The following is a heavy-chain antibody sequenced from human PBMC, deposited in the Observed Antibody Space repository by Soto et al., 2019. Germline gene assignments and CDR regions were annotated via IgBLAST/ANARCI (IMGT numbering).Heavy chain of an antibody. J-gene: IGHJ3*02. D-gene: IGHD3-22*01. CDR2: MSAYNGNT. V-gene: IGHV1-18*01. CDR1: GYTFTSYG. Sequence: QVQLVQSGAEVKKPGASVKVSGKASGYTFTSYGISWVRQAPEQGLEWMGWMSAYNGNTNYAQKLQGRVTMTTDTSTSTAYMELRSLRSDDTAVYYCARASGYYDSSGYYYPDAFDIWGQGTMVTVSS. CDR3: ARASGYYDSSGYYYPDAFDI.